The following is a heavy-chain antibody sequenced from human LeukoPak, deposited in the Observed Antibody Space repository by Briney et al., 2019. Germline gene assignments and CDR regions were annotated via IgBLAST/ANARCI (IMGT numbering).Heavy chain of an antibody. CDR1: GFTFSSYW. J-gene: IGHJ6*03. CDR3: ARDRSGYYYYYMDF. V-gene: IGHV3-7*01. CDR2: IKQDGSEK. Sequence: GGSLRLSCAASGFTFSSYWMSWVRQAPGKGLKWVANIKQDGSEKYYVDSVKGRFTISRDNAKNSLYLQMNSLRAEDTAVYYCARDRSGYYYYYMDFWGKGTTVTVYS.